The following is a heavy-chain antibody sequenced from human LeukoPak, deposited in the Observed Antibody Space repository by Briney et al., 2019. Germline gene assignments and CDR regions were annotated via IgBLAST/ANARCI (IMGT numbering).Heavy chain of an antibody. CDR2: IYYSGST. D-gene: IGHD3-16*02. J-gene: IGHJ6*02. CDR1: GGSISSGDYY. V-gene: IGHV4-30-4*01. Sequence: SQTLSLTCTVSGGSISSGDYYWSWIRQPPGKGLEWIGYIYYSGSTYYNPSLKSRVTISVDTSKNQFSLKVTSVTAADTAVFYCARHYVDIRTVGASYYYYGLDVWGQGTTVTVSS. CDR3: ARHYVDIRTVGASYYYYGLDV.